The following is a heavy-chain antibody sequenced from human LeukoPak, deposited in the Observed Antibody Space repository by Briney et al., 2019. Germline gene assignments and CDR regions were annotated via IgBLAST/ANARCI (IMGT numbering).Heavy chain of an antibody. CDR3: ARADYDILTGYMRRGMDV. D-gene: IGHD3-9*01. V-gene: IGHV4-34*01. CDR1: GGSFSGYY. Sequence: PSETLSLTCAVYGGSFSGYYWSWIRQPPGKGLEWIGEINHSGSTNYNPSLKSRVTISVDTSKNQFSLKLSSVTAADTAVYYCARADYDILTGYMRRGMDVWGQGTTVTVSS. CDR2: INHSGST. J-gene: IGHJ6*02.